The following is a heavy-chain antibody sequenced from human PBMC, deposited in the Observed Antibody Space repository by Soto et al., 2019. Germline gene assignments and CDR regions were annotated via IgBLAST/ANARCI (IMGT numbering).Heavy chain of an antibody. CDR1: GGSVNSGNYY. CDR2: MSHSGGT. CDR3: ALVERGTATNVVAALDI. Sequence: QVQLQQWGAGLWKPSETRSLTCAVFGGSVNSGNYYWSWIRQPPVKGLEWIGEMSHSGGTHFNPSLRSRVTISVDTSKHQFSMRISPVTAEDTTIYYCALVERGTATNVVAALDIWGPGTMVTVSS. V-gene: IGHV4-34*01. D-gene: IGHD1-1*01. J-gene: IGHJ3*02.